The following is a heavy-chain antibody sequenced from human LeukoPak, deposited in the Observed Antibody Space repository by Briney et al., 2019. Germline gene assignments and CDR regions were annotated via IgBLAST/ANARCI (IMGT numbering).Heavy chain of an antibody. Sequence: ASVKVSCKASGYTFTSYGISWVRQAPGQGLEWMGWISAYNGNTNYAQKLQGRVTMTTNTSTSTAYMELRSLRSDDTAAYYCARYSGSYRTFDYWGQGTLVTVSS. D-gene: IGHD1-26*01. J-gene: IGHJ4*02. V-gene: IGHV1-18*01. CDR2: ISAYNGNT. CDR3: ARYSGSYRTFDY. CDR1: GYTFTSYG.